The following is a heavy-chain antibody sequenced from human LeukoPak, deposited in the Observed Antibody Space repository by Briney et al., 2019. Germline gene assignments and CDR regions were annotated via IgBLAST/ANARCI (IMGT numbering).Heavy chain of an antibody. CDR2: IYTSGST. CDR1: GGSISSGSYY. CDR3: ASRGYSSGWYDY. D-gene: IGHD6-19*01. Sequence: PSQTLSLTCTVSGGSISSGSYYWSWIRQPAGKGLEWIGRIYTSGSTNYNPSLKGRVTISVDTSKNQFSLKLSSVTAADTAVYYCASRGYSSGWYDYWGQGTLVTVSS. V-gene: IGHV4-61*02. J-gene: IGHJ4*02.